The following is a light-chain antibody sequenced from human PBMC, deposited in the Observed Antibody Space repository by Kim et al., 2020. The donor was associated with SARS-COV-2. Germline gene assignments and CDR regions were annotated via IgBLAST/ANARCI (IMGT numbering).Light chain of an antibody. CDR1: KLGDKY. V-gene: IGLV3-1*01. J-gene: IGLJ1*01. CDR2: QDS. CDR3: QAWDSSTAV. Sequence: SESPGQTASITCSGDKLGDKYACWYQQKPGQSPLLVIYQDSKRPSGIPGRFSGSNSGNTATLTISGTQAMDEADYYCQAWDSSTAVFGTGTKVAVL.